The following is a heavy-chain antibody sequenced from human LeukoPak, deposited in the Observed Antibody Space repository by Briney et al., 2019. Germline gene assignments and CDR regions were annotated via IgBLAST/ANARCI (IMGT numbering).Heavy chain of an antibody. CDR2: IIPIFGTA. V-gene: IGHV1-69*13. CDR3: ARLYYDFWSGYRYYFDY. D-gene: IGHD3-3*01. Sequence: SVKVSCKASGGTFCSYAISWVRQAPGQGLEWMGGIIPIFGTANYAQKFQGRVTITADESTSTAYMELSSLRSEDTAVYYCARLYYDFWSGYRYYFDYWGQGTLVTVSS. J-gene: IGHJ4*02. CDR1: GGTFCSYA.